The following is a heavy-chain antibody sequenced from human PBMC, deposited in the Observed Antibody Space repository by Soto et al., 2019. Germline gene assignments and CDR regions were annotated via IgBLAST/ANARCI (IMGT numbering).Heavy chain of an antibody. V-gene: IGHV4-34*01. Sequence: SETLSLTCAVYGGSFSGYYWSWIRQPPGKGLEWIGEINHSGSTNYNPSLKSRVTISVDTSKNQFSLKLSSVTAADTAVYYCARGRLTTVKFSVVAHHYVMDVWGQGSTVIVSS. J-gene: IGHJ6*02. CDR2: INHSGST. D-gene: IGHD4-17*01. CDR1: GGSFSGYY. CDR3: ARGRLTTVKFSVVAHHYVMDV.